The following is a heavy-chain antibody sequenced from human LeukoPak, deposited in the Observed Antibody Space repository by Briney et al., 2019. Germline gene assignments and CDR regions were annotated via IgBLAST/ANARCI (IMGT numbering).Heavy chain of an antibody. V-gene: IGHV3-23*01. D-gene: IGHD2-15*01. CDR2: ISGGGGTT. CDR3: AKELYFATAV. CDR1: GFTFSTYA. Sequence: GGSLRLSCAASGFTFSTYAMSWVRQAPGKGLEWVSAISGGGGTTHYADSVKGRFTISRDNSKNTLYLQMDSLRAEDTAVYYCAKELYFATAVWGQGTTVTVSS. J-gene: IGHJ6*02.